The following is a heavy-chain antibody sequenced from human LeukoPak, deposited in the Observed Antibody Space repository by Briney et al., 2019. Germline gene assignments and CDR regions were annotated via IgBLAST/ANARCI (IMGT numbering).Heavy chain of an antibody. V-gene: IGHV3-30*18. CDR1: GFTFSSYG. CDR2: ISYDGGNK. CDR3: AKDLVYLGYCSSTSCYAYAFDI. D-gene: IGHD2-2*01. J-gene: IGHJ3*02. Sequence: PGGSLRLSCAASGFTFSSYGMHWVRQAPGKGLDWVAVISYDGGNKYYADSVKGRFTISRDNSKNTLYLQMNSLRAEDTAVYYCAKDLVYLGYCSSTSCYAYAFDIWGQGTMVTVSS.